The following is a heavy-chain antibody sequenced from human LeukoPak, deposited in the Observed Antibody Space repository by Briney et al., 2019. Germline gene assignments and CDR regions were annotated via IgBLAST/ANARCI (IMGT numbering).Heavy chain of an antibody. V-gene: IGHV1-69*05. CDR3: ARDRCSSTSCHLWDYFDY. Sequence: SVKVSRKASGGTFSSYAISWVRQAPGQGLEWMGRIIPIFGTANYAQKFQGRVTITTDESTSTAYMELSSLRSEGTAVYYCARDRCSSTSCHLWDYFDYWGQGTLVTVSS. CDR1: GGTFSSYA. D-gene: IGHD2-2*01. J-gene: IGHJ4*02. CDR2: IIPIFGTA.